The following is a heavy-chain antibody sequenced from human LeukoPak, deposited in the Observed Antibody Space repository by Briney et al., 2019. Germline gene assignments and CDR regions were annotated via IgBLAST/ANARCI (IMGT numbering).Heavy chain of an antibody. CDR3: ASTLDYGDPTSFDY. D-gene: IGHD4-17*01. V-gene: IGHV1-2*02. J-gene: IGHJ4*02. Sequence: ASVKVSCKASGYTFTGYYMHWVRQAPGQGLEWMGWINPNSGGTNYAQKFQGRATMTRDTSISTAYMELSRLRSDDTAVYYCASTLDYGDPTSFDYWGQGTLVTVSS. CDR2: INPNSGGT. CDR1: GYTFTGYY.